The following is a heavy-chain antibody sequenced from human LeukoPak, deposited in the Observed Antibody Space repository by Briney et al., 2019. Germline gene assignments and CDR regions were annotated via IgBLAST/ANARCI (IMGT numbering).Heavy chain of an antibody. CDR2: ISSSSSYI. V-gene: IGHV3-21*01. D-gene: IGHD6-19*01. Sequence: AGGSLRLSCAASGFTFSSYSMTWVRQAPGKGLEWVSSISSSSSYIYYADSVKGRFTISRDNAKNSLYLQMNSLRAEDTAVYYCATTPPQSDYWGQGTLVTVSS. CDR1: GFTFSSYS. CDR3: ATTPPQSDY. J-gene: IGHJ4*02.